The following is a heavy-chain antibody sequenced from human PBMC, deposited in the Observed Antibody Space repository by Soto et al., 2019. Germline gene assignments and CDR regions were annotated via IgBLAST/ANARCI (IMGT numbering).Heavy chain of an antibody. CDR3: SXXPSRSSWYYYYYGMDV. Sequence: PSETLSLTCAVDGGSFSCYYWIWIRQPPFKGLEWIGEINHSGSTNXXTSXKXRGTXXXXXXHXQXSXKXRXXTRTYATVYYCSXXPSRSSWYYYYYGMDVWGQGTTVTVSS. D-gene: IGHD6-13*01. J-gene: IGHJ6*02. V-gene: IGHV4-34*01. CDR1: GGSFSCYY. CDR2: INHSGST.